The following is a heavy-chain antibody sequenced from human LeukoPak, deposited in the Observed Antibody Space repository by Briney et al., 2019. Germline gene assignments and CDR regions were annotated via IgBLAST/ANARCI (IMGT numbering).Heavy chain of an antibody. V-gene: IGHV3-30*04. Sequence: GRSLRLSCAAFGLTFSSYAMHWVRRAPGKGLQWVAVISYDGSEKKYADSVKGRFTISRDNSKNTLYLQMNSLRAEDTAVYYCARGKGCSSTSCPGGYFDLWGRGTLVTVSS. CDR2: ISYDGSEK. CDR1: GLTFSSYA. J-gene: IGHJ2*01. CDR3: ARGKGCSSTSCPGGYFDL. D-gene: IGHD2-2*01.